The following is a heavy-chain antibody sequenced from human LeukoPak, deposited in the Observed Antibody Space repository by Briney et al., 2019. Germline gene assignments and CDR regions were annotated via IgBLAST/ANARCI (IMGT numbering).Heavy chain of an antibody. Sequence: GGSLRLSCAASGFTFSSYSMNWVRQAPGKGLEWVSSISSSSSYIYYADSVKGRFTISGDNAKNSLYLQMNSLRAEDTAVYYCARRCGGDCYAFDIWGQGTMVTVSS. CDR3: ARRCGGDCYAFDI. J-gene: IGHJ3*02. CDR2: ISSSSSYI. CDR1: GFTFSSYS. D-gene: IGHD2-21*02. V-gene: IGHV3-21*01.